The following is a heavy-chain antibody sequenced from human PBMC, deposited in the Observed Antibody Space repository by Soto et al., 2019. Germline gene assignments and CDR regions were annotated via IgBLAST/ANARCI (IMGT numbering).Heavy chain of an antibody. D-gene: IGHD2-15*01. J-gene: IGHJ6*02. CDR2: TNHSGST. CDR1: GGSFSGYY. Sequence: QVQLQQWGAGLLKPSETLSLTCAVYGGSFSGYYWSWIRQPPGKGLEWIGETNHSGSTNYNPSLKSRVTISVDTSKKQFSLRLSSVTAADRAVYYCARSGNCSSGSCPLGYYYGMDVWGQGTRVTVTS. V-gene: IGHV4-34*02. CDR3: ARSGNCSSGSCPLGYYYGMDV.